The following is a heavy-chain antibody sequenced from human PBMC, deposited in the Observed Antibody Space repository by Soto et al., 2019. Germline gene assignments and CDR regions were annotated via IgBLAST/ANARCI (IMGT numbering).Heavy chain of an antibody. D-gene: IGHD2-2*01. CDR1: GGSVSSGSYY. J-gene: IGHJ6*02. CDR3: ARDRVVVVPAAMGYYGMDA. Sequence: SETLSLTCTVSGGSVSSGSYYWSWIRQPPGKGLEWIGYIYYSGSTNYNPSLKSRVTISVDTSKNQFSLKLSSVTAADTAVYYCARDRVVVVPAAMGYYGMDAWGQGTTVTVSS. CDR2: IYYSGST. V-gene: IGHV4-61*01.